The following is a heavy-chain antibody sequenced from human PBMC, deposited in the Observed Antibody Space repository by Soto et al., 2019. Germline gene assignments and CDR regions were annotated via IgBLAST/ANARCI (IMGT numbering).Heavy chain of an antibody. D-gene: IGHD3-10*01. CDR1: GFNFNIYS. J-gene: IGHJ3*01. Sequence: GGALRLSCITSGFNFNIYSMNWVRQAPGKGLEWASYMTSDSKTIHYADSIKGRFTISRENAKNSVFLQMNSLRAEDTAVYYCTRGVSYGFDFSTQGTMVTVSS. V-gene: IGHV3-48*01. CDR3: TRGVSYGFDF. CDR2: MTSDSKTI.